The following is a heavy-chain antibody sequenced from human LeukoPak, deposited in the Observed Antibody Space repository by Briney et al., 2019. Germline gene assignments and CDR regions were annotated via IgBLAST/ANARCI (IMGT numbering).Heavy chain of an antibody. CDR2: INSDGSST. D-gene: IGHD7-27*01. CDR3: AGETGDAAFDI. V-gene: IGHV3-74*01. J-gene: IGHJ3*02. Sequence: GGPLRLSCAATGFTFSNYWMHWVRQAPGEGLVWVSRINSDGSSTSYADSVKGRFAISRDNAKNTLYLQMNSLRAEDTAVYYCAGETGDAAFDIWGQGTMVTVSS. CDR1: GFTFSNYW.